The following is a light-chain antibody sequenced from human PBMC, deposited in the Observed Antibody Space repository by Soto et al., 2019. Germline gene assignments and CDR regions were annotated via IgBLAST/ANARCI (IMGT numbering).Light chain of an antibody. J-gene: IGKJ1*01. Sequence: DIHMTQSPSSLSASLGDRVTITFRASQTVNTYLHWYQQKPGKAPKLLIYAASNLQSGVPSRFSGSGSGTNFTLSLNSLQSEDFATYYCQQGYSNPWTFGQGTKVDI. CDR3: QQGYSNPWT. V-gene: IGKV1-39*01. CDR2: AAS. CDR1: QTVNTY.